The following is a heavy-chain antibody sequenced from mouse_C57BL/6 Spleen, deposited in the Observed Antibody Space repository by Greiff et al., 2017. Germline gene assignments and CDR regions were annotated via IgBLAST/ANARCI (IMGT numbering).Heavy chain of an antibody. D-gene: IGHD3-2*02. CDR3: ARGRQLRLQDYFDY. J-gene: IGHJ2*01. V-gene: IGHV1-69*01. CDR1: GYTFTSYW. CDR2: IDPSDSYT. Sequence: QVQLQQPGAELVMPGASVKLSCKASGYTFTSYWMHWVKQRPGQGLEWIGEIDPSDSYTNYNQKFKGKSTLTVDKSSSTAYMQLSSLTSEDSAVYYCARGRQLRLQDYFDYWGQGTTLTVSS.